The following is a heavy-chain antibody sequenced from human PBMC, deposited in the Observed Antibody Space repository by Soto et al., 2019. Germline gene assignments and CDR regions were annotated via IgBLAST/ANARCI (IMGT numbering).Heavy chain of an antibody. J-gene: IGHJ5*02. CDR2: IYYSGST. D-gene: IGHD3-10*01. CDR3: ARSPFTIVRGVIITDDWFDP. V-gene: IGHV4-61*01. Sequence: QVQLQESGPGLVKPSETLSLTCTVSGGSVSSGSYYWIWIRQPPGKGMERIGDIYYSGSTNYNPSLKSRVTVSVDTSKNQFALKLSSVTAADTAVYYCARSPFTIVRGVIITDDWFDPWGPGTLVTVSS. CDR1: GGSVSSGSYY.